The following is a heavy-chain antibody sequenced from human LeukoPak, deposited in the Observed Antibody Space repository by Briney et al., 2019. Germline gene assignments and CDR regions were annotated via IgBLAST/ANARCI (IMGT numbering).Heavy chain of an antibody. CDR1: GFTFSSFE. J-gene: IGHJ3*02. CDR2: ISSFGSTI. CDR3: ARDLWYSGSRAPPMAFDI. Sequence: HPGGSLRLSCAASGFTFSSFEMNWVRQATGEGVEWGSYISSFGSTIYFADSVTSRFTLSTVTAKTSLCLQTHSLSAEATAVYYCARDLWYSGSRAPPMAFDIWGQGTMVTVSS. D-gene: IGHD1-26*01. V-gene: IGHV3-48*03.